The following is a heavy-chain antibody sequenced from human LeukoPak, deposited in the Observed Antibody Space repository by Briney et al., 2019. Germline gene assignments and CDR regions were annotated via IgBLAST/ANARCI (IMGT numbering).Heavy chain of an antibody. Sequence: SETLSLTCTVSGGSISSYYWSWIRQPPGKGLEWIGYIYYNGDTNYNPSLKSRVIISIDTSSNQFSLRLNSMTAADTAVYYCARVLRAASWRSYDYWGQGSLVTVSS. J-gene: IGHJ4*02. CDR1: GGSISSYY. CDR3: ARVLRAASWRSYDY. D-gene: IGHD5-18*01. CDR2: IYYNGDT. V-gene: IGHV4-59*01.